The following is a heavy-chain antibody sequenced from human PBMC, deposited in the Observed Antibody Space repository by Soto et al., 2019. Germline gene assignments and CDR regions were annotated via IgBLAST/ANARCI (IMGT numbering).Heavy chain of an antibody. V-gene: IGHV3-74*01. CDR2: INSDGSST. D-gene: IGHD1-26*01. CDR1: GFTFSSYW. Sequence: EVQLVESGGGLVQPGGSLRLSCAASGFTFSSYWMHWVRQAPGKGLVWVSRINSDGSSTSYADSVKGRFTISRDNAKNTLYLQMNSLRAEDTAVYYCARGHSGSYLLGGFDIWGQGTMVTVSS. J-gene: IGHJ3*02. CDR3: ARGHSGSYLLGGFDI.